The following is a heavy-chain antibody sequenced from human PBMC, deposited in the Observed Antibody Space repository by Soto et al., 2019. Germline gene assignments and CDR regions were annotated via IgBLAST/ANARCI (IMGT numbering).Heavy chain of an antibody. V-gene: IGHV4-61*01. D-gene: IGHD3-22*01. CDR3: ARSMFFSDGSNYSPFDY. CDR2: FYYTGSI. CDR1: GGSVSSCNYY. J-gene: IGHJ4*01. Sequence: SETLSLTCTVSGGSVSSCNYYWSWIRQPPGEGLEWIGYFYYTGSINYNPSLKSRVTISIDASKNQFSLRLSSVTAADTAVYYCARSMFFSDGSNYSPFDYWGQGSLVTVS.